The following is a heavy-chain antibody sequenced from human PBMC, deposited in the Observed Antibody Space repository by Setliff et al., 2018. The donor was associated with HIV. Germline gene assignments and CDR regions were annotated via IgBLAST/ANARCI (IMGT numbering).Heavy chain of an antibody. D-gene: IGHD4-17*01. Sequence: SETLSLTCTVSGGSISSSSYYWGWIRQPPGKGLEWIGSMSYSGDTYNNPSLKSRVTISVDTSKNQFSLKLSSVTAADTAVYYCARDDYGDYTVFDIWGQGTMVTVSS. CDR3: ARDDYGDYTVFDI. V-gene: IGHV4-39*07. J-gene: IGHJ3*02. CDR1: GGSISSSSYY. CDR2: MSYSGDT.